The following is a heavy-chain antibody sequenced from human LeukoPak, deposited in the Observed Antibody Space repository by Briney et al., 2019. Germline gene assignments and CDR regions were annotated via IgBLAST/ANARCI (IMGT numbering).Heavy chain of an antibody. Sequence: GGSLRLSCAASGFTFSSYDMHWVRQATGKGLVWVSAIGTAGDTYYPGSVKGRFTISRENAKNSLYLQMNSLRAGDTAVYYCARGDRVDAFDIWGQGTMVTVSS. CDR1: GFTFSSYD. J-gene: IGHJ3*02. CDR2: IGTAGDT. V-gene: IGHV3-13*01. D-gene: IGHD3-10*01. CDR3: ARGDRVDAFDI.